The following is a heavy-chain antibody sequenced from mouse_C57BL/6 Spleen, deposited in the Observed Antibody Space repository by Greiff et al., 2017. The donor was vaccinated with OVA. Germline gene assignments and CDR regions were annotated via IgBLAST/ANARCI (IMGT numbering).Heavy chain of an antibody. J-gene: IGHJ4*01. CDR3: ARRSYGSYAMDY. V-gene: IGHV1-81*01. Sequence: QVQLQQPGAELARPGASVKLSCKASGYTFTSYGIRWVKQSTGQGLEWIGEIYPTSGNTYYNEKFKGKATLTADKSSSTAYMELRSLTSEDSAVYCCARRSYGSYAMDYWGQGTSVTVSS. CDR1: GYTFTSYG. CDR2: IYPTSGNT. D-gene: IGHD1-1*02.